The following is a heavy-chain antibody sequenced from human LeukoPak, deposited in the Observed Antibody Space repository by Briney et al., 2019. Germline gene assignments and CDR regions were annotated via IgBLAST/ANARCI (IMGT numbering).Heavy chain of an antibody. V-gene: IGHV4-61*05. CDR2: IYYSGST. CDR1: GGSISNSNHY. CDR3: ARVTYDYYGSGSYYY. D-gene: IGHD3-10*01. Sequence: KPSETLSLTCTVSGGSISNSNHYWGWIRQPPGKGLEWIGYIYYSGSTNYNPSLKRRVTISVDTSKNQFSLTLSSVTAADTAVYYCARVTYDYYGSGSYYYWGQGTLVTVSS. J-gene: IGHJ4*02.